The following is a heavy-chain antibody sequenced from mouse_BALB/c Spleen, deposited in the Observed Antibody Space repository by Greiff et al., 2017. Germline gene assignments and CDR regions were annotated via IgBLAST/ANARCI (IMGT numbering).Heavy chain of an antibody. CDR1: GYTFTSYT. D-gene: IGHD2-1*01. CDR2: INPSSGYT. V-gene: IGHV1-4*01. Sequence: QVQLKQSGAELARPGASVKMSCKASGYTFTSYTMHWVKQRPGQGLEWIGYINPSSGYTNYNQKFKDKATLTADKSSSTAYMQLSSLTSEDSAVYYCAKGVTRAMDYWGQGTSVTVSS. J-gene: IGHJ4*01. CDR3: AKGVTRAMDY.